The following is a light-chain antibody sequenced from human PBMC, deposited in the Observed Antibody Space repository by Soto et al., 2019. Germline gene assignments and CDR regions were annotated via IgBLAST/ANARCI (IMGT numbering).Light chain of an antibody. V-gene: IGKV1-9*01. CDR1: QGISTY. CDR2: ATS. J-gene: IGKJ2*01. Sequence: DIQLTQSPSFLSASVGDRVTITCRASQGISTYLAWYQQKPGKAPKLLIYATSTLQSGVPSRFSGSGFGTDFTLTISSLHPEDFATYHCQQVQGYPHTFGQGTKLEIK. CDR3: QQVQGYPHT.